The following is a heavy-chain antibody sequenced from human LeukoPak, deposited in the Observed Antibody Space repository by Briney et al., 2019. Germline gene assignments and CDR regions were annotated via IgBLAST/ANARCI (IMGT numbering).Heavy chain of an antibody. CDR3: ARAGPAAPYFDY. Sequence: PSETLSLTCTVSGGSISSYYWSWIRQPPGKGLEWIGYIYYSGSTNYNPSLKSRVTMSVDTSKNQFSLKLSSVTAADTAVYYCARAGPAAPYFDYWGQGTLVTVSS. D-gene: IGHD6-13*01. CDR1: GGSISSYY. CDR2: IYYSGST. J-gene: IGHJ4*02. V-gene: IGHV4-59*12.